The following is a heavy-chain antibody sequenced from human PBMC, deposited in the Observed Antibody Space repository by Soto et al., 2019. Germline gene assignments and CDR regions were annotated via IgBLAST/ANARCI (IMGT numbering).Heavy chain of an antibody. D-gene: IGHD2-2*01. V-gene: IGHV4-30-2*01. CDR2: IFHGGST. CDR1: GAPTTWGDYS. CDR3: ARGRVVVPAAVMFNCLDP. Sequence: SETLSLTCAISGAPTTWGDYSWNWIRQPPGKGLEWIGYIFHGGSTYYNPSLRSRVTISVDRSRTQFSLKMSSVTAADTAVYYCARGRVVVPAAVMFNCLDPWGQGALVTVSS. J-gene: IGHJ5*02.